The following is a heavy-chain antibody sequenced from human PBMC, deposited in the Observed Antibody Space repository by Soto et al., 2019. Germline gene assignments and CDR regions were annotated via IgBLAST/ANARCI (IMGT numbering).Heavy chain of an antibody. Sequence: VGSLRLSCAASGFTFSSYSMNCVRQAPGKGLEWVSSISSSSSYIYYADSVKGRFTISRDNAKNSLYLQMNSLRAEDTAVYYCARSRDIVVVPAARWFDPWGQGTLVTVSS. CDR3: ARSRDIVVVPAARWFDP. J-gene: IGHJ5*02. CDR2: ISSSSSYI. V-gene: IGHV3-21*01. D-gene: IGHD2-2*01. CDR1: GFTFSSYS.